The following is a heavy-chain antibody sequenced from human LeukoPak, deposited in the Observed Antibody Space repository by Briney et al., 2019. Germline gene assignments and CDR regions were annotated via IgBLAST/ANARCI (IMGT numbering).Heavy chain of an antibody. CDR3: AAQPCINGICYLDY. V-gene: IGHV3-30*04. CDR2: ISYHARDQ. Sequence: PGGSLRPSCAASGFSFSSYAMNWVRQAPGKGLEWVTVISYHARDQFYADSVKGRFTVSRDNSRNTLYLQMNSLRAEDSAVYYCAAQPCINGICYLDYWGQGTLVTVSS. J-gene: IGHJ4*02. D-gene: IGHD2-8*01. CDR1: GFSFSSYA.